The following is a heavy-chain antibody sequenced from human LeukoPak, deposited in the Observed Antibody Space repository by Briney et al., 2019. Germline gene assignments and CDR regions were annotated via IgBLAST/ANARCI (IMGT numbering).Heavy chain of an antibody. J-gene: IGHJ3*02. CDR3: AKLMEVITVNDAFDI. Sequence: GGSLRLSCAAAGFTFSSYAMSWVRQAPGKGLEWVSAISGSGGSTYYADSVKGRFTISRDNSKNTLYLQMNSLRAEDTAVYYCAKLMEVITVNDAFDIWGQGTMVTVSS. CDR1: GFTFSSYA. CDR2: ISGSGGST. V-gene: IGHV3-23*01. D-gene: IGHD3-10*01.